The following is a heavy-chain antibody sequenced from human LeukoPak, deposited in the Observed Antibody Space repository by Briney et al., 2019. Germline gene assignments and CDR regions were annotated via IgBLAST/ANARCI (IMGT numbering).Heavy chain of an antibody. J-gene: IGHJ4*02. V-gene: IGHV4-34*01. Sequence: SETLSLTCAVYGGSFSGYYWSWIRQPPGKGLEWIGEINHSGSTNYNPSLKSRVTISVDTSKNQFSLKVSSVTAADTAVYYCASRSRFFAAANDYWGQGTLVTVSS. CDR2: INHSGST. D-gene: IGHD6-25*01. CDR1: GGSFSGYY. CDR3: ASRSRFFAAANDY.